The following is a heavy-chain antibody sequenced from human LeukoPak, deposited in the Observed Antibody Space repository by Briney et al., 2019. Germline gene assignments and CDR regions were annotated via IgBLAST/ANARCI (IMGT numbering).Heavy chain of an antibody. CDR2: ISNSGST. CDR1: GGSISSSSYY. CDR3: ARDQPVGAHYFDF. J-gene: IGHJ4*02. D-gene: IGHD1-26*01. Sequence: SETLSLTCTVSGGSISSSSYYWGWIRQPPGKGLEWIGSISNSGSTYDNPSLKSQVTISVDTSKKQFSLKLSSVTAADTAVYYCARDQPVGAHYFDFWGQGTLVTVSS. V-gene: IGHV4-39*07.